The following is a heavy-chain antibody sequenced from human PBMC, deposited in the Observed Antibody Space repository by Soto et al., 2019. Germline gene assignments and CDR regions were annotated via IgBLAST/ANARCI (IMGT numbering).Heavy chain of an antibody. CDR2: ISGSGGST. J-gene: IGHJ4*02. CDR3: AKYRKDNSGSVDY. CDR1: GFXFSSYA. D-gene: IGHD6-19*01. Sequence: GGSLXLSCAASGFXFSSYAMSWVRQVPGKGLEWVSAISGSGGSTYYADSVKGRFTISRDNSKNTLYLQMNSLRAEDTAVYYCAKYRKDNSGSVDYWGQGTLVTVSS. V-gene: IGHV3-23*01.